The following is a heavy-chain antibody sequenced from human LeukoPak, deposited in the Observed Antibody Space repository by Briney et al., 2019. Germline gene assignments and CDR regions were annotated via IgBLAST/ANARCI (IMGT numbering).Heavy chain of an antibody. V-gene: IGHV3-23*01. CDR1: GFTFSSYA. D-gene: IGHD3-10*01. Sequence: GGSLRLSCAASGFTFSSYAMSWVRQAPGKGLEWVSAISGSGGSTYYADSVKGRFTISRDNSKNTLYLQMNSLRAEDTAVYYCAKGGGPYYYYGSGTSNYFDYWGQGTLVTVSS. CDR3: AKGGGPYYYYGSGTSNYFDY. J-gene: IGHJ4*02. CDR2: ISGSGGST.